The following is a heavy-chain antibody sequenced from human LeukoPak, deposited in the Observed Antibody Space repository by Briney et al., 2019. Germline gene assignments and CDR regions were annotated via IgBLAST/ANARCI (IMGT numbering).Heavy chain of an antibody. CDR2: ISGSGGST. J-gene: IGHJ4*02. D-gene: IGHD6-13*01. Sequence: GGSLRLSCAASGFTFSSYGMHWVRQAPGKGLEWASAISGSGGSTYYADSVKGRFTISRDNSKNTLYLQMNSLRAEDTAVYYCAKDQYSSSWYYFDYWGQGTLVTVSS. V-gene: IGHV3-23*01. CDR3: AKDQYSSSWYYFDY. CDR1: GFTFSSYG.